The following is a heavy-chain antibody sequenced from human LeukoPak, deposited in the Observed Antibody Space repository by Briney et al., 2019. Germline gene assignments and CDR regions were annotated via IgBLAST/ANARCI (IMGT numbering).Heavy chain of an antibody. J-gene: IGHJ4*02. CDR2: IYTSGST. CDR3: ARERKIVGATEGY. V-gene: IGHV4-4*07. D-gene: IGHD1-26*01. CDR1: GGSISSYY. Sequence: PSETLSLTCTVSGGSISSYYWSWIRQPAGKGLEWIGRIYTSGSTNYNPSLKSRVTISVDKSKNQFSLKLSSVTAADTDVYYCARERKIVGATEGYWGQGTLVTVSS.